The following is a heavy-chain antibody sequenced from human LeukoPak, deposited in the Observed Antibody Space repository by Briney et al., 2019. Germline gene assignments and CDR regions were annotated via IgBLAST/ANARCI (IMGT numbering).Heavy chain of an antibody. CDR3: ASKMVGLFDY. CDR2: IYYSGST. CDR1: GGSISSYY. D-gene: IGHD2-15*01. J-gene: IGHJ4*02. V-gene: IGHV4-39*01. Sequence: SETLSLTCTVSGGSISSYYWGWIRQPPGKGLEWIGSIYYSGSTYYNPSLKSRVTISVDTSKNQFSLKLSSVTAADTAVYYCASKMVGLFDYWGQGTLVTVSS.